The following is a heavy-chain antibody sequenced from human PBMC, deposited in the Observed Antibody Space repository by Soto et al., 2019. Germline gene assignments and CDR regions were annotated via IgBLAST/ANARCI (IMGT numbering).Heavy chain of an antibody. CDR2: IYYTGST. J-gene: IGHJ4*02. CDR1: GGSISSYY. CDR3: ARVDSSGSYFDS. D-gene: IGHD3-22*01. V-gene: IGHV4-59*01. Sequence: LSLTCTVSGGSISSYYWSWIRQPPGKGLEWIAYIYYTGSTNYNPSLKSRVTLSADTSKNQFSLKLSSVTAADTAMYYCARVDSSGSYFDSWGQGTLVTLSS.